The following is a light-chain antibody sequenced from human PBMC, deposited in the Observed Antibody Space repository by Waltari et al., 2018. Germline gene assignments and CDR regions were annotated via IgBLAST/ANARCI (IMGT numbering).Light chain of an antibody. CDR2: GAS. Sequence: AIQMTQSPSSLSASVGDRVIITCRASQGIRNDVGWYQQKVGKAPKALMYGASTLHSGVPSRFSSSGSGTDFTLTISNLQPEDFATYYCLQDYSFPYTFGQGTKVEIK. J-gene: IGKJ2*01. CDR1: QGIRND. CDR3: LQDYSFPYT. V-gene: IGKV1-6*01.